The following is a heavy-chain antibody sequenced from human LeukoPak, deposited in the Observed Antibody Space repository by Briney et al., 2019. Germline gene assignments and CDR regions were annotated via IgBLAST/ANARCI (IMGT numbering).Heavy chain of an antibody. CDR2: IYYSGST. D-gene: IGHD6-6*01. Sequence: SQTLSLTCTVSGGSISSGGYYWSWIRQHPGKGQEWIGYIYYSGSTYYNPSLKSRVTISVDTSKNQFSLKLSSVTAADTAVYYCARERYSSSPYYYYYYGMDVWGQGTTVTVSS. J-gene: IGHJ6*02. V-gene: IGHV4-31*03. CDR3: ARERYSSSPYYYYYYGMDV. CDR1: GGSISSGGYY.